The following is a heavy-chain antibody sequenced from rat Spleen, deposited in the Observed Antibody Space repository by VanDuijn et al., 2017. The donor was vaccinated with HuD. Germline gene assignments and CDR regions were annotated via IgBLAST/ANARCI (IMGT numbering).Heavy chain of an antibody. J-gene: IGHJ2*01. D-gene: IGHD1-9*01. V-gene: IGHV5S23*01. CDR3: ARRHYGYTDYFDY. CDR2: ISAGGDST. Sequence: EVQLVESGGGLVQPGRSLKLSCEVSGFTLSDYNMAWVRQAPTKGLEWVAYISAGGDSTYCRDSVKGRFTISRDNAKSTLYLQMDSLRSEDTATYYCARRHYGYTDYFDYWGQGVMVTVSS. CDR1: GFTLSDYN.